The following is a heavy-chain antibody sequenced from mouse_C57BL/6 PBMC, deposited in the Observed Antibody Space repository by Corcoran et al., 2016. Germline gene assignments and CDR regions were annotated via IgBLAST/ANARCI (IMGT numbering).Heavy chain of an antibody. D-gene: IGHD2-1*01. V-gene: IGHV1-66*01. J-gene: IGHJ2*01. CDR3: AEGYYGNYNY. CDR2: IYPGSGNT. CDR1: GYSFTSYY. Sequence: QVQLQQSGPELVKPGASVKISCKASGYSFTSYYIHWVKQRPGQGLEWIGWIYPGSGNTKYNEKFKGKATLTADTSSSTAYMQLSSLKSEDSAVYYCAEGYYGNYNYWGQGTTLTVSS.